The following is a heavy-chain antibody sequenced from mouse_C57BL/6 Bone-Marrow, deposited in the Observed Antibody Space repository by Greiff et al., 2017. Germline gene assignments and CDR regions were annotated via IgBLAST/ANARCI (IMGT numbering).Heavy chain of an antibody. CDR1: GYTFTSYG. Sequence: QVQLLQPGAELVKPGASVKLSCTASGYTFTSYGMHWVNQTPGQGLEWIGLIHPNSGSTNYDEKLKSKATLTVDNASSTAYLQLTSLTSEDSAVYCGEGWVLPGDFDVWGTGTTVTVSS. D-gene: IGHD2-3*01. CDR3: EGWVLPGDFDV. CDR2: IHPNSGST. J-gene: IGHJ1*03. V-gene: IGHV1-64*01.